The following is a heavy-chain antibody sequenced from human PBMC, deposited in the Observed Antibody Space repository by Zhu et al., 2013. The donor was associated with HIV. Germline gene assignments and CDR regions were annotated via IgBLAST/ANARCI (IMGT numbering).Heavy chain of an antibody. CDR2: IIPIFGTT. CDR3: ARGGLAYFDY. V-gene: IGHV1-69*14. Sequence: QVQLVQSGAEVKKPGSSMKVSCKTSGGTFSRYSISWVRQAPGQGLEWMGGIIPIFGTTNYAQKFQGRVTITADKSTSTAYMELSSLRSEDTAVYYCARGGLAYFDYWGQGTLVTVSS. CDR1: GGTFSRYS. J-gene: IGHJ4*02.